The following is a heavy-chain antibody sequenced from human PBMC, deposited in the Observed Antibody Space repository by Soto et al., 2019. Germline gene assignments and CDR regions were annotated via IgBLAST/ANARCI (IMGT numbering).Heavy chain of an antibody. CDR3: ARDLDYYGSGSYNWFDP. CDR1: GGTFSSYA. J-gene: IGHJ5*02. D-gene: IGHD3-10*01. V-gene: IGHV1-69*01. CDR2: IIPIFGTA. Sequence: QVQLVQSGAEVQKPGSSVKVSCKASGGTFSSYAISWVRQAPGQGLEWMGGIIPIFGTANYAQKFQGRVTITADESTSTDYMERSSPRSEDTAVYYCARDLDYYGSGSYNWFDPWGQRTLVTVSS.